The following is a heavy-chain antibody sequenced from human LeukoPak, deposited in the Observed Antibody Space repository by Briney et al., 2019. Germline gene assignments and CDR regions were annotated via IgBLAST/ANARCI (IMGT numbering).Heavy chain of an antibody. D-gene: IGHD2-2*01. CDR2: IYTSGST. CDR1: GGSISSGSYY. V-gene: IGHV4-61*02. J-gene: IGHJ6*03. Sequence: SQTLSLTCTVSGGSISSGSYYWSWIRQPAGKGLEWIGRIYTSGSTNYNPSLKSRVTISVDTSKNQFSLKLSSVTAAATAVYYCARGDCSSTICYSPMDVWGKGTTVTVSS. CDR3: ARGDCSSTICYSPMDV.